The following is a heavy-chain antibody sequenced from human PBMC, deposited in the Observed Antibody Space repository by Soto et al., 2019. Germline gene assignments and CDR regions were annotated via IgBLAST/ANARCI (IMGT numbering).Heavy chain of an antibody. J-gene: IGHJ5*02. D-gene: IGHD2-21*02. CDR2: INVYNGDR. Sequence: QVQVVQSGPELKKPGASVKVSCKAQGYIFTKYGIGWVRQAPGHGLEWMGLINVYNGDRKVAQKFQDRVSMTTDTATDIAYMELNSLRSGDTAVYYCARLQLGGDRMLNWFDPWGQGTLVTVSS. CDR3: ARLQLGGDRMLNWFDP. CDR1: GYIFTKYG. V-gene: IGHV1-18*01.